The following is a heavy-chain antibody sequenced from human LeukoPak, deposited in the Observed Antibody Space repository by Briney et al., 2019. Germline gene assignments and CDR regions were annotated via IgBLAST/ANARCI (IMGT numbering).Heavy chain of an antibody. CDR2: ISFDGNNK. CDR1: GFTFSGYA. V-gene: IGHV3-30*03. D-gene: IGHD5-24*01. Sequence: GGSLRLSCAASGFTFSGYAMHWVRQAPGKGLEWVAGISFDGNNKHYADAVKGRFIISRDNSKNALYLEMNSLRAEEDTSVYYCASRWYFDYWGQGTLVTVSS. J-gene: IGHJ4*02. CDR3: ASRWYFDY.